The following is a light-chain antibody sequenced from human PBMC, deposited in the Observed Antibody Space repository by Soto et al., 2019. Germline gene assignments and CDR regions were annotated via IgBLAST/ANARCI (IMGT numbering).Light chain of an antibody. CDR1: SRDVGTYTL. V-gene: IGLV2-23*01. CDR3: CSYAGNNTLI. Sequence: QSALTQPASVSGSPGQSITISCTGTSRDVGTYTLVSWYQHYPGKAPKLIIYEGSKRPSGVSNRFSGSKSGNTASLTISDLQTEDDTDYYCCSYAGNNTLIFGGGTKLTVL. J-gene: IGLJ2*01. CDR2: EGS.